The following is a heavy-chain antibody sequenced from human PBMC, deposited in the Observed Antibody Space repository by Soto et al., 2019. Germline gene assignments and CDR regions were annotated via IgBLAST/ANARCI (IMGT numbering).Heavy chain of an antibody. V-gene: IGHV1-8*01. CDR3: ARELQLVRLGRIGY. J-gene: IGHJ4*02. CDR1: GYTFTSYD. Sequence: QVQLVQSGAEVKKPGASVKVSCKASGYTFTSYDINWVRQATGQGLEWMGWMNPNSGNTGYAQKFQGRVTMTRNTSISTAYMDLSSLRSHDTAVYYCARELQLVRLGRIGYWGQGTLVIVSS. D-gene: IGHD6-13*01. CDR2: MNPNSGNT.